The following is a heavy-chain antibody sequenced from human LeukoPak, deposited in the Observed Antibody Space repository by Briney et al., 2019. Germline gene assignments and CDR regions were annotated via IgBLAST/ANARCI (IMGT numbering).Heavy chain of an antibody. Sequence: GGSLRLSCAASGFTVSSNYMSWVRQAPGQGLEWVSVIYSGGSTYYADSVKGRFTISRDNSKNTLYLQMNSLRAEDTAVYYCARIRPRAAADYWGQGTLVTVSS. V-gene: IGHV3-53*01. CDR1: GFTVSSNY. CDR3: ARIRPRAAADY. CDR2: IYSGGST. D-gene: IGHD6-13*01. J-gene: IGHJ4*02.